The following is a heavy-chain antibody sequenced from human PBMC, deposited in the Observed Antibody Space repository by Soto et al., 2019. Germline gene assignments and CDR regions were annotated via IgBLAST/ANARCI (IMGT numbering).Heavy chain of an antibody. V-gene: IGHV3-30*18. Sequence: HVQLVESGGGVVQPGRSLRLSCAVSGFNFSTYGMHWVRQAPGKGLEWVAVISYDGSHKAFADSVKGRIAISRDNFMNTLFLQSNSIREEKTAVYYFAKQLVKTSSCAADWRQATLL. J-gene: IGHJ4*02. CDR3: AKQLVKTSSCAAD. D-gene: IGHD2-2*01. CDR1: GFNFSTYG. CDR2: ISYDGSHK.